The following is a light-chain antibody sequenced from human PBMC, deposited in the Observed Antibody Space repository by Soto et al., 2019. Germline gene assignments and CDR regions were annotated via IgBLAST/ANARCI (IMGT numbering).Light chain of an antibody. CDR3: HHYGRSLSYS. CDR1: QSVDSTS. J-gene: IGKJ2*03. Sequence: DIVLTQSPATLSLSPGERVTLSCGASQSVDSTSLAWFQHKPGLAPRLLVYGASRSATGIPDRFSGSGAGTDFTLTISRLVPEDFAVYYCHHYGRSLSYSFGQGTKVEIK. V-gene: IGKV3D-20*01. CDR2: GAS.